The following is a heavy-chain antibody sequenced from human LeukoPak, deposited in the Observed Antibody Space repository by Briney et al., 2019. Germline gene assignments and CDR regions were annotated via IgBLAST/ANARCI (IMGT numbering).Heavy chain of an antibody. CDR2: ISSSGSTI. J-gene: IGHJ6*02. D-gene: IGHD2-2*01. Sequence: GGSLRLSCAASGFTFSSYEMNWVRQAPGKGLEWVSYISSSGSTIYYADSVKGRFTISRDNVKNSLYLQMNSLRAEDTAVYYCARELVPAASYYYGMDVWGQGTTVTVSS. V-gene: IGHV3-48*03. CDR1: GFTFSSYE. CDR3: ARELVPAASYYYGMDV.